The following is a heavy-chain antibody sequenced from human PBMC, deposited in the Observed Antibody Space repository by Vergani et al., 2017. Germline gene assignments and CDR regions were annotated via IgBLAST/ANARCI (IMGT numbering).Heavy chain of an antibody. D-gene: IGHD2-21*01. V-gene: IGHV3-23*01. CDR2: ISGSGGNT. CDR3: AKAREPHCKGGNCYSYYYGLDL. J-gene: IGHJ6*02. CDR1: GFTFSSLA. Sequence: EVQLLESGGNLIQPGGSLRLSCGASGFTFSSLAMTWVRLAPGKGLQWVSAISGSGGNTFYTDSVKGRFTISRDNSKDTLYLQMNSLRVEDTAIYYCAKAREPHCKGGNCYSYYYGLDLWGQGTTVTVSS.